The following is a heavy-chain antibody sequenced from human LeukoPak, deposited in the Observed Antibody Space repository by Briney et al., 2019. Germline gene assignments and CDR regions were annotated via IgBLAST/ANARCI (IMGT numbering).Heavy chain of an antibody. CDR2: INHSGST. V-gene: IGHV4-34*01. J-gene: IGHJ4*02. Sequence: PXXXLSLTXXXXXGSFXXXYWSWIRQPPGKGLEWIGEINHSGSTNYNPSLKSRVTISVDTSKNQFSLKLSSVTAADTAVYYCARWSSGWLLDYWGQGTLVTVSS. D-gene: IGHD6-19*01. CDR3: ARWSSGWLLDY. CDR1: XGSFXXXY.